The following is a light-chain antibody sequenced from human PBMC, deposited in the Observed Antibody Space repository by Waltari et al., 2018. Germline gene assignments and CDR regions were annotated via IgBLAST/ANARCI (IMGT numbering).Light chain of an antibody. CDR3: QQYGNSPPT. CDR2: GAS. CDR1: QTVSSSY. V-gene: IGKV3-20*01. J-gene: IGKJ4*01. Sequence: EIVLTPSPGTLSLSQGERATLSCRASQTVSSSYLAGYQRKPGRSPRLLFYGASIRATGFPDRFNGSGSGSDFTLTISRLEPEDFAVYYCQQYGNSPPTFGGGTRVEIK.